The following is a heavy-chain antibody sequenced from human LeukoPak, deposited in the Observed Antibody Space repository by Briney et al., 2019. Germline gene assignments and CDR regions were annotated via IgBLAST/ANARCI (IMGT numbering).Heavy chain of an antibody. CDR3: ARVSAGVIGMKDVFDI. J-gene: IGHJ3*02. Sequence: SGGSLRLSCAASGFTFSNYWMSWVRQAPGKGLEWVSYISSSSSYIYYADSVKGRFTISRDNAKNSLYLQMNSLRAEDTAVYYCARVSAGVIGMKDVFDIWGQGTMVTVSS. CDR2: ISSSSSYI. V-gene: IGHV3-21*05. CDR1: GFTFSNYW. D-gene: IGHD3-16*02.